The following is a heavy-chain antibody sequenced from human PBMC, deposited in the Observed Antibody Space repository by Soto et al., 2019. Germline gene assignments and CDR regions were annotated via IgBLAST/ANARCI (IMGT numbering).Heavy chain of an antibody. CDR2: ISYDGSNK. J-gene: IGHJ6*02. CDR1: GFTFSSYG. CDR3: AKDWGDGTFVVPAANGKGGYYYGMDV. D-gene: IGHD2-2*01. V-gene: IGHV3-30*18. Sequence: PGGSLRLSCAASGFTFSSYGMHWVRQAPGKGLEWVAVISYDGSNKYYADYVKGRFTISRDNSKNTLYLQMNSLRAEDTAVYYCAKDWGDGTFVVPAANGKGGYYYGMDVWGQGTTVTVSS.